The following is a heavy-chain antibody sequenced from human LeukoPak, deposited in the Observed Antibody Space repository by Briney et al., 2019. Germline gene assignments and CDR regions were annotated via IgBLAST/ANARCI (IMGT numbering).Heavy chain of an antibody. CDR3: ASLSSGWYKVDY. CDR1: GGSISSSSYY. Sequence: MPSETLSLTCTVSGGSISSSSYYWCWIRQPPGKGLEWIGNIYYSGSTYYNPSLKSRVTISVDTSKNQFSLKLSSVTAADTAVYYCASLSSGWYKVDYWGQGTLVTVSS. V-gene: IGHV4-39*01. CDR2: IYYSGST. J-gene: IGHJ4*02. D-gene: IGHD6-19*01.